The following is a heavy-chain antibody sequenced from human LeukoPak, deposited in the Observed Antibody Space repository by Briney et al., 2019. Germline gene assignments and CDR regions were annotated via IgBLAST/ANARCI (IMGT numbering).Heavy chain of an antibody. D-gene: IGHD5-12*01. Sequence: PSETLSLXCTVSGGSITSYYWSWIRQPPGKGLEWIAYIYYSGTAHYNPSLKSRVTISLDTSKNQSSLKLSSVTAADTAIYYCASMVANAFNIWGQGTMVTVSP. V-gene: IGHV4-59*12. CDR2: IYYSGTA. CDR1: GGSITSYY. CDR3: ASMVANAFNI. J-gene: IGHJ3*02.